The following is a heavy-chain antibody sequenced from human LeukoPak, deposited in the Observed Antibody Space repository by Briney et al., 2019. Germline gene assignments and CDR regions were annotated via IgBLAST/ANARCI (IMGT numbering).Heavy chain of an antibody. CDR2: ICYCGRT. CDR3: ARMMYGNGWNRYYFDY. D-gene: IGHD6-19*01. CDR1: GDSISSYNHY. J-gene: IGHJ4*02. V-gene: IGHV4-39*01. Sequence: SSETLSLTCTVSGDSISSYNHYWGWIRQPPGKGLEWLGSICYCGRTHDNPALKSRVTISVDTSKNQFSLRVTSATAADTAVYYCARMMYGNGWNRYYFDYWGQGTLVTVSS.